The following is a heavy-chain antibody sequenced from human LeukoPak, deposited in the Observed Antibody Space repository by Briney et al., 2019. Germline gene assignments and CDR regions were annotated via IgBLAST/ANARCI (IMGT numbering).Heavy chain of an antibody. V-gene: IGHV3-13*01. Sequence: LPGGSLRLSCAASGFTLSSYDMHWVSQATGKGLEWVSAIGTAGDTYYPGSVKGRFTISRENAKNSLYLQMNSLRAGDTAVYYCARVASGYCSGGSCYSFTRYWYFDLWGRGTLVTVSS. CDR1: GFTLSSYD. CDR2: IGTAGDT. CDR3: ARVASGYCSGGSCYSFTRYWYFDL. J-gene: IGHJ2*01. D-gene: IGHD2-15*01.